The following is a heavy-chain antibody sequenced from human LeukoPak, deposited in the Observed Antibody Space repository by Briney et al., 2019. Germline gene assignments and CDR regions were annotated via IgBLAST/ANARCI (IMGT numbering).Heavy chain of an antibody. CDR1: GGTFSSYA. V-gene: IGHV1-69*04. J-gene: IGHJ5*02. CDR2: IIPILGIA. CDR3: ARGEWELSLGWFDP. Sequence: RASVKVSCKASGGTFSSYAISWVRQAPGQGLEWMGRIIPILGIANYAQKFQGRVTITADKSTSTAYMELSSLRSEDTAVYYCARGEWELSLGWFDPWGQGTLVTVSS. D-gene: IGHD1-26*01.